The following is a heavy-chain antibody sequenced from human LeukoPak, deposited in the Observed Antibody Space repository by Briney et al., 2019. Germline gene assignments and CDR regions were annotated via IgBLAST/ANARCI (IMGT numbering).Heavy chain of an antibody. V-gene: IGHV3-30*02. D-gene: IGHD2/OR15-2a*01. CDR2: IRYDGSNK. CDR1: GFTYSSYG. CDR3: AKDLEVSSLYYYDYGIDV. Sequence: GGSLRLSCAASGFTYSSYGMHWVRQAPGKGLEWVAFIRYDGSNKYYADSVKGRFTISRDNSKNTLYLQMNSLRAEDTAVYYCAKDLEVSSLYYYDYGIDVWGQGATVTVSS. J-gene: IGHJ6*02.